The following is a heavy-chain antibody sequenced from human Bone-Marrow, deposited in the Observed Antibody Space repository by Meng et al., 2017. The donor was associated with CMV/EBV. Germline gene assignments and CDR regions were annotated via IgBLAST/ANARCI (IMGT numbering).Heavy chain of an antibody. D-gene: IGHD6-13*01. CDR2: INHSEST. V-gene: IGHV4-34*01. Sequence: SETLSLTCAVYGGSFSGYYWTWIRQPPGKGLEWIGEINHSESTSYNPSLKSRVTISVDTSKNQFSLKLSSVTAADTAVYYCARGDVGQQLIRKYWGQGKLVTVYS. CDR1: GGSFSGYY. CDR3: ARGDVGQQLIRKY. J-gene: IGHJ4*02.